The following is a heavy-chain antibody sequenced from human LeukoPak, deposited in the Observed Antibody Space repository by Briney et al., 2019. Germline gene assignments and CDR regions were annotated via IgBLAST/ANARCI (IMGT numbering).Heavy chain of an antibody. Sequence: SETLSLTCTVSGGSISSYYWSWIRQPPGKGLEWIGYIYYSGSTNYNPSLKSRVTISVDTSKNQFSLKLSSVTAADTAVYYCARLGEARSDFDYWGQGTLVTVSS. V-gene: IGHV4-59*08. J-gene: IGHJ4*02. D-gene: IGHD3-3*01. CDR1: GGSISSYY. CDR2: IYYSGST. CDR3: ARLGEARSDFDY.